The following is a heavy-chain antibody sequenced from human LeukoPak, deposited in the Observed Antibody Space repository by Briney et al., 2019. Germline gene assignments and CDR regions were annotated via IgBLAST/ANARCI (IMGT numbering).Heavy chain of an antibody. J-gene: IGHJ6*03. V-gene: IGHV3-23*01. Sequence: GGSLRLSCAASGFTFSSYAMSWVRQAPGKGLEWVSAISGSGGSTYYADSVKGRFTISRDNSKNTLYLQMNSLRADDTAVYYCAKGLGGYCSSSSCYKYMDVWGKGATVTVSS. D-gene: IGHD2-2*02. CDR2: ISGSGGST. CDR3: AKGLGGYCSSSSCYKYMDV. CDR1: GFTFSSYA.